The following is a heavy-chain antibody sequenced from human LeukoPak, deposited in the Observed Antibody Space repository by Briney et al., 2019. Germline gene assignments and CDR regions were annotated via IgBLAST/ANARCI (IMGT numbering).Heavy chain of an antibody. CDR2: INHSGST. CDR1: GGSFSGYY. Sequence: SETLSLTCAVYGGSFSGYYWTYIRQPPGKGLEWIGEINHSGSTNYNPSLKSRVTIPVDTSKNQFSLKLSSVTAADTAVYYCARGDGPFDYWGQGTLVTVSS. D-gene: IGHD5-24*01. CDR3: ARGDGPFDY. V-gene: IGHV4-34*01. J-gene: IGHJ4*02.